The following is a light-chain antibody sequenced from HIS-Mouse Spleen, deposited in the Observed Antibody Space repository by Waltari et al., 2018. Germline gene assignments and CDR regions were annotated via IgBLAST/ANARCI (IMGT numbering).Light chain of an antibody. CDR1: SSDVGGYNY. CDR3: SSYTSSSTLV. J-gene: IGLJ2*01. V-gene: IGLV2-14*03. Sequence: QSALTQPASVSGSPGQSITISCTGTSSDVGGYNYVSWYQQHPGKAPKLMIYDFSKRPSGVSNRFSGSKSGNTASLTISGLQAEDEADYYCSSYTSSSTLVFGGGTKLTVL. CDR2: DFS.